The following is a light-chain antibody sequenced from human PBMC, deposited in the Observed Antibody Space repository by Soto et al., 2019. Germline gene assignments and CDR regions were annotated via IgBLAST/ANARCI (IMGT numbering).Light chain of an antibody. CDR1: QSISRY. CDR3: QQTYSTPWT. Sequence: DIQMTQSPSSLSASVGDRVTITCRASQSISRYLNWYQQKPGKAPKLLIHDASSLQSGVPSRFSGSGSGTDFALTINSLQPEDFATIYCQQTYSTPWTFGQGTKVDIK. V-gene: IGKV1-39*01. J-gene: IGKJ1*01. CDR2: DAS.